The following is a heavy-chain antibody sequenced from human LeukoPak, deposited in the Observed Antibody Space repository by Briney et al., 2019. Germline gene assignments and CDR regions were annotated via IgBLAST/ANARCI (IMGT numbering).Heavy chain of an antibody. V-gene: IGHV3-48*04. D-gene: IGHD3-3*01. CDR2: IGPSGTAI. CDR1: GFTFSTFA. J-gene: IGHJ4*02. Sequence: SGGSLRLSCAASGFTFSTFAMIWVRQPPGKGLEWVSYIGPSGTAIYYADSMKGRFTISRDNAKNSLYLQMNSLRAEDTALYYCARDIGGGYDFWSGYSQSPVGLDYWGQGTLVTVSS. CDR3: ARDIGGGYDFWSGYSQSPVGLDY.